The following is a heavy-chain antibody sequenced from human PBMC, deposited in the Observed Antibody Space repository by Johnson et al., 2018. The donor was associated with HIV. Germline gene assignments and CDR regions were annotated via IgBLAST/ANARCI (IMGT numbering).Heavy chain of an antibody. CDR3: ARGRVSMKVVDLRGGGFDF. CDR2: ISYDGSNK. Sequence: QVQLVESGGGVVQPGRSLRLSCAASGFTFSSYTIHWVRQAPGKGLEWVAFISYDGSNKYYADSVKGRFTISRDNSNNTLYLQMNSLRVEDTALYLCARGRVSMKVVDLRGGGFDFWGQGTKVTVSS. CDR1: GFTFSSYT. J-gene: IGHJ3*01. D-gene: IGHD3-22*01. V-gene: IGHV3-30-3*01.